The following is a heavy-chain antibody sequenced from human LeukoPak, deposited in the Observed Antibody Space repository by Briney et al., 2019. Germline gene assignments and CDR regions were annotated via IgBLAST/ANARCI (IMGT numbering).Heavy chain of an antibody. CDR1: GFTFSDYY. CDR3: AREGTNVPCTSCYWSYYYYGMDV. Sequence: GGSLRPSCAASGFTFSDYYMSWIRQAPGKGLEWVSYISSSGSTINYADSVKGRFTISRDNAKNSLYLQMNSLRAEDTAVYYCAREGTNVPCTSCYWSYYYYGMDVWGQGTTVTVSS. CDR2: ISSSGSTI. D-gene: IGHD2-2*01. J-gene: IGHJ6*02. V-gene: IGHV3-11*01.